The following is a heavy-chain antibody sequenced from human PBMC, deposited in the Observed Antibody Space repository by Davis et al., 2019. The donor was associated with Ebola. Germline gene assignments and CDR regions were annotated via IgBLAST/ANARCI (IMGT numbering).Heavy chain of an antibody. V-gene: IGHV3-48*01. J-gene: IGHJ4*02. CDR1: GFMVSSYS. CDR2: ISSSSSTI. Sequence: GESLKISCAASGFMVSSYSMNWVRQAPGKGLEWVSYISSSSSTIYYADSVKGRFTISRDNAKNSLYLQMNSLRSEDTAVYYCATTPPGGILVLFDFWGQGTLVTVSS. CDR3: ATTPPGGILVLFDF. D-gene: IGHD3-16*02.